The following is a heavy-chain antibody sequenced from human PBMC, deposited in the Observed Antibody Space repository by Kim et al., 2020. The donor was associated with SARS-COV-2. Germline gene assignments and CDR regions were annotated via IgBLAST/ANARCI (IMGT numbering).Heavy chain of an antibody. V-gene: IGHV3-7*01. J-gene: IGHJ4*02. D-gene: IGHD3-10*02. CDR3: ARDVLFGCFDQ. CDR1: GFTFSSYW. Sequence: GGSLRLSCAVSGFTFSSYWMAWVRQAPGKGLEWVANIKQDGSEKYYVDSVKGRFTISRDNAKSSLYLQMSSLRDEDTAVYYCARDVLFGCFDQWGQGTLVTVSS. CDR2: IKQDGSEK.